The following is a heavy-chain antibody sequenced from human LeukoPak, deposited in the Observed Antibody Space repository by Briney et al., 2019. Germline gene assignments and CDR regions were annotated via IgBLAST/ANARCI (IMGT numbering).Heavy chain of an antibody. CDR3: ARLPRLTSYGMDV. V-gene: IGHV4-30-4*01. CDR1: GGSISSGDYY. J-gene: IGHJ6*04. Sequence: SQTLSLTCTVSGGSISSGDYYWGWIRQPPGKGLEWIGYIYYSGSTYYNPSLKSRVTISVDTSKNQFSLKLSSVTAADTAVYYCARLPRLTSYGMDVWGKGTTVTVSS. D-gene: IGHD1-14*01. CDR2: IYYSGST.